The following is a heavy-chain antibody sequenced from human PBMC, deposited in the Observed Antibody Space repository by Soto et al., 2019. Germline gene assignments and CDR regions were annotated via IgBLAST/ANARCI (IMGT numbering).Heavy chain of an antibody. Sequence: PGGSLRLSCAASGFTFSSYAMHWVRQAPGKGLEWVAVISYDGSNKYYADSVKGRFTISRDNSKNTLYLQMNSLRAEDTAVYYCARDRYPSMVRGELDYWGQGTLVTVSS. D-gene: IGHD3-10*01. J-gene: IGHJ4*02. CDR3: ARDRYPSMVRGELDY. V-gene: IGHV3-30-3*01. CDR1: GFTFSSYA. CDR2: ISYDGSNK.